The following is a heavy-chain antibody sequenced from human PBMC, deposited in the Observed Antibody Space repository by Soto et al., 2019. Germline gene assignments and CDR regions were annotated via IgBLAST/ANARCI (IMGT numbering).Heavy chain of an antibody. CDR3: ARGIAVAGTKGDYFDY. J-gene: IGHJ4*02. D-gene: IGHD6-19*01. Sequence: QVPLVESGGGVVQPGRSLRLSCAASGFTFSSYGMHWVRQAPGKGLEWVAVIWYDGSNKYYADSVKGRFTISRDNSKNTLYLQMNSLRAEDTAVYYCARGIAVAGTKGDYFDYWGQGTLVTVSS. V-gene: IGHV3-33*01. CDR1: GFTFSSYG. CDR2: IWYDGSNK.